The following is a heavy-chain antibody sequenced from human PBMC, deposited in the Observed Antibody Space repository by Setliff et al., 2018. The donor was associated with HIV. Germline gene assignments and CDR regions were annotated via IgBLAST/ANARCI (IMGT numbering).Heavy chain of an antibody. CDR3: ARAREGWKPFAFDY. D-gene: IGHD1-1*01. Sequence: TSETLSLTCTVSGCSISSSSYYWGWIRQPPGKGLEWIGSIYYSGSTYYNPSLKSRVTISVDTSKNQFSLNLNSVTAADAAVYFCARAREGWKPFAFDYWGQGTLVTVSS. CDR1: GCSISSSSYY. CDR2: IYYSGST. V-gene: IGHV4-39*01. J-gene: IGHJ4*02.